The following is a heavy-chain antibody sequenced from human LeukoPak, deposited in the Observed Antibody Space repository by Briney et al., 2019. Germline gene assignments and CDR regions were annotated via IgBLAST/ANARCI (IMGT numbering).Heavy chain of an antibody. CDR2: IYHSGST. CDR3: ASHRRRGAAAEPGY. Sequence: SETLSLTCAVSGYSMSSGYYWGWIRQPPGKGLEWIGSIYHSGSTYYNPSLKSRVTISVDTSKNQFSLKLSSVTAADTAVYYCASHRRRGAAAEPGYWGQGTLVTVSS. V-gene: IGHV4-38-2*01. CDR1: GYSMSSGYY. J-gene: IGHJ4*02. D-gene: IGHD6-13*01.